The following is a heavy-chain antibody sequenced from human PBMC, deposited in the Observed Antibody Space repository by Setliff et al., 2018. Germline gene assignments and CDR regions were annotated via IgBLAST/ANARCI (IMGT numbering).Heavy chain of an antibody. CDR2: INADGTIT. J-gene: IGHJ4*02. V-gene: IGHV3-74*01. CDR1: GFMFSQSW. Sequence: PGGSLRLSCEAPGFMFSQSWMRWVRQPPGKEVVWVSSINADGTITNYADSGKGRFTIARENAKNTVYLEMNSLRGEDAAVYYCARGGRGLIYNWGQGTQVTVSS. D-gene: IGHD2-21*01. CDR3: ARGGRGLIYN.